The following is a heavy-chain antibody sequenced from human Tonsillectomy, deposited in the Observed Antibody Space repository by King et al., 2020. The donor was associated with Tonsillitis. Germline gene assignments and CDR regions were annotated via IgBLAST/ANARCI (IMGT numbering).Heavy chain of an antibody. D-gene: IGHD3-16*02. CDR1: GFTFSSYS. CDR3: ARDRSPGGVIGILAY. V-gene: IGHV3-21*01. Sequence: VQLVESGGGLVKPGGSLRLSCAASGFTFSSYSMHWVRQAPGKGLEWVSSISSSSTYIYYADSMKGRFTISRDNAKNSLYLQMNSLRAEDTAVYYCARDRSPGGVIGILAYWGQGTLVTVSS. CDR2: ISSSSTYI. J-gene: IGHJ4*02.